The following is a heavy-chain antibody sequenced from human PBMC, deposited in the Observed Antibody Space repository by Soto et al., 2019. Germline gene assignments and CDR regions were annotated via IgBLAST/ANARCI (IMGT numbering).Heavy chain of an antibody. V-gene: IGHV3-66*01. J-gene: IGHJ4*02. Sequence: GGSLRLSCAASGFTVSSFYMSWVRQAPGKGLEWVSVIYTAGSADFADSVKGRFTISRDNSKNTLYLQMSSLRAEDTAVYYCARVPSSSYHYFDYWGQGTLVTVS. CDR1: GFTVSSFY. CDR3: ARVPSSSYHYFDY. CDR2: IYTAGSA. D-gene: IGHD6-13*01.